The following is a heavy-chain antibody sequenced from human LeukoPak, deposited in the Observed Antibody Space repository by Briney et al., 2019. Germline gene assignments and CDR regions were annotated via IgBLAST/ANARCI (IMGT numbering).Heavy chain of an antibody. V-gene: IGHV4-34*01. CDR3: ARGAAAAGPLDS. Sequence: PSETLSLTCAVYGASFSDYYWTWIRQPPGKGLEWIGEIYHSGSTNYTPSLKSRVTISVDKSKNQFSLKLSSVTAADTAVYYCARGAAAAGPLDSWGQGTLVTVSS. D-gene: IGHD6-13*01. CDR2: IYHSGST. J-gene: IGHJ4*02. CDR1: GASFSDYY.